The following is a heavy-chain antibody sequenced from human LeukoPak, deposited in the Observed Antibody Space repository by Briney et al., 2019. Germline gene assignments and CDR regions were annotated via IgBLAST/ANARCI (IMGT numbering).Heavy chain of an antibody. CDR3: ARHGRRYTNKFNYYSYMDV. J-gene: IGHJ6*03. V-gene: IGHV4-34*01. D-gene: IGHD1-14*01. Sequence: PSETLSLTCAVYGGSFSGYYWSWIRQPPGKGLEWIGEINHGRGSNYNPSLKSRVTISSDPSKNQFSLGLSSVTAADTAVYYCARHGRRYTNKFNYYSYMDVWGKGTAVTVSS. CDR2: INHGRGS. CDR1: GGSFSGYY.